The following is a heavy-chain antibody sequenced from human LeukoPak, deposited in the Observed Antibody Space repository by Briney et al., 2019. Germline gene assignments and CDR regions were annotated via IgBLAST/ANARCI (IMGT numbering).Heavy chain of an antibody. J-gene: IGHJ3*02. CDR2: IVVGSGNT. CDR1: GFTFTSSA. D-gene: IGHD5-18*01. Sequence: SVKVSCKASGFTFTSSAVQWVRQARGQRLERIGWIVVGSGNTNYAQKFQERVTITRDMSTSTAYMELSSLRSEDTAVYYCAAQNYSYGYDVAFDIWGQGTMVTVSS. CDR3: AAQNYSYGYDVAFDI. V-gene: IGHV1-58*01.